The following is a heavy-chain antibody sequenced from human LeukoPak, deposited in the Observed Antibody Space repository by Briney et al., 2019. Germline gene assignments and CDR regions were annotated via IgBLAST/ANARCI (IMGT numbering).Heavy chain of an antibody. CDR1: GYSISSGYY. D-gene: IGHD3-22*01. CDR3: ARDPNYYDSSGYYSLFDY. J-gene: IGHJ4*02. V-gene: IGHV4-38-2*02. CDR2: IYHSGST. Sequence: ETLSLTCTVSGYSISSGYYWGWIRQPPGKGLEWIGSIYHSGSTYYNPSLKSRVTISVDTSKNQFSLKLSSVTAADTAVYYCARDPNYYDSSGYYSLFDYWGQGTLVTVSS.